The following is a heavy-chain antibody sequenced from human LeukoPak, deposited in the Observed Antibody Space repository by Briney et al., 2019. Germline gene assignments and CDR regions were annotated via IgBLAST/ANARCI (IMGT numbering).Heavy chain of an antibody. V-gene: IGHV4-30-2*01. D-gene: IGHD3-3*01. CDR2: IYHSGST. Sequence: SETLSLTCTVSGGSISSGGYYWSWIRQPPGKGLEWIGYIYHSGSTYYDPSLKSRVTISVDRSKNQFSLKLSSVTAADTAEYYCARERPQPPYDFWSGYSDYWGQGTLVTVSS. CDR1: GGSISSGGYY. J-gene: IGHJ4*02. CDR3: ARERPQPPYDFWSGYSDY.